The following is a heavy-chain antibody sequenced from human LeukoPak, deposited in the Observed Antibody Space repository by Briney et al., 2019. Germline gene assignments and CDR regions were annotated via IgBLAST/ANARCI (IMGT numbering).Heavy chain of an antibody. CDR3: ARKGPAAGPDY. CDR2: IYYSGST. D-gene: IGHD6-13*01. CDR1: GGSISSSSYY. J-gene: IGHJ4*02. Sequence: KASETLSLTCTVSGGSISSSSYYWGWIRQPPGKGLEWIGRIYYSGSTYYNPSLKSRVTISVDTSKNQFSLKLSSVTAADTAVYYCARKGPAAGPDYWGQGTLVTVSS. V-gene: IGHV4-39*07.